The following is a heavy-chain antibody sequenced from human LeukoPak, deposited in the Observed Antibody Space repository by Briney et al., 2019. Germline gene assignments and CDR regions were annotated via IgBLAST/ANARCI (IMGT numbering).Heavy chain of an antibody. V-gene: IGHV3-11*04. Sequence: GGSLRLSCAASGFTFSDYYMSWIRQAPGKGLEWVSYISSSGSTIYYAESVKGRFTIARDNAKNSLYLQMNSLRAEDTAVYYCARARGWIGGVIVAQIDYWGQGTLVTVSS. CDR3: ARARGWIGGVIVAQIDY. D-gene: IGHD3-16*02. CDR2: ISSSGSTI. J-gene: IGHJ4*02. CDR1: GFTFSDYY.